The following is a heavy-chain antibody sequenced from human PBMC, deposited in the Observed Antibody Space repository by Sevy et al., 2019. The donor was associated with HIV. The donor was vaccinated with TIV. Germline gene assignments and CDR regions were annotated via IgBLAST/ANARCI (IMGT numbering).Heavy chain of an antibody. D-gene: IGHD3-10*01. V-gene: IGHV3-30-3*01. Sequence: GGSLRLSCAASGFTFSSYAMHWVRQAPGKGLEWVAVISYDGSNKYYADFVKGRFTISRDNSKNTLYLQMNSLRAEDTAVYYCARDGALRFGEDYYFDYWGQGTLVTVSS. CDR3: ARDGALRFGEDYYFDY. CDR1: GFTFSSYA. J-gene: IGHJ4*02. CDR2: ISYDGSNK.